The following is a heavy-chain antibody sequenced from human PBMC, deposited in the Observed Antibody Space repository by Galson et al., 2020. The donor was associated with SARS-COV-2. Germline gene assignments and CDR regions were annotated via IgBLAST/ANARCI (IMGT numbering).Heavy chain of an antibody. Sequence: SETLSLTCTVSGYSVSTTNYWGWVRQPPGRGLEWIGSVYPSGPTYYNPSLKSRVTISVDTSKNQFSLRLDSVTAADTALYYCARQGVNMIVLVTVPGWYFDLWGRGTLFTVSS. CDR1: GYSVSTTNY. CDR2: VYPSGPT. J-gene: IGHJ2*01. D-gene: IGHD3-22*01. V-gene: IGHV4-38-2*02. CDR3: ARQGVNMIVLVTVPGWYFDL.